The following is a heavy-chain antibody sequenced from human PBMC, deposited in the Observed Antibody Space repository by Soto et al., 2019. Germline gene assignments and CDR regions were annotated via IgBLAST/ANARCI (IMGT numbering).Heavy chain of an antibody. CDR2: ISKSGSA. CDR3: ARHHMGSLDX. V-gene: IGHV4-59*01. Sequence: SESLSLTCAVSGDSISSNQWGWIRQPPGKGLEWIGYISKSGSANHNPSLKSRVTMSIDMAKNHFSLRLSSMTAADTAVYFCARHHMGSLDXWGHGTLVTVSX. D-gene: IGHD3-10*01. J-gene: IGHJ4*01. CDR1: GDSISSNQ.